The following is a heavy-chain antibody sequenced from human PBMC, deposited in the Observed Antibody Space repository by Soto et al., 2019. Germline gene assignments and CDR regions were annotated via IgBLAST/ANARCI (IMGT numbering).Heavy chain of an antibody. Sequence: SETLSLTCSVSGGSISSYYWSWIRQPPGKGLEWTAYIYYSGSTSYNPSLKSRVSISLDTSKNQFSLKLSSVTAADTAVYYCARGSSIAGLYYGMDVWGQGTTVTVSS. D-gene: IGHD6-6*01. CDR3: ARGSSIAGLYYGMDV. CDR2: IYYSGST. J-gene: IGHJ6*02. CDR1: GGSISSYY. V-gene: IGHV4-59*12.